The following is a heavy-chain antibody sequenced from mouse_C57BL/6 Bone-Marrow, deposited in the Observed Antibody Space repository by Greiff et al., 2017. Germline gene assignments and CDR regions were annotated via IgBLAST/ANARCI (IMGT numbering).Heavy chain of an antibody. Sequence: ESGPGLVKPSQSLSLTCSVTGYSITSGYYWNWIRQFPGNKLEWMGYISYDGSNNYNPSLKNRISITRDTSTNKFFLKLNSVTTEDTATYYCARSDYDRAYWGQGTLVTVSA. CDR1: GYSITSGYY. J-gene: IGHJ3*01. D-gene: IGHD2-4*01. V-gene: IGHV3-6*01. CDR2: ISYDGSN. CDR3: ARSDYDRAY.